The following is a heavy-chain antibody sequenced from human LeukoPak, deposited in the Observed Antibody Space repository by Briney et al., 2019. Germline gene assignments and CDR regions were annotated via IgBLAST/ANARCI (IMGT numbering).Heavy chain of an antibody. CDR1: GFTFSSYW. D-gene: IGHD5-24*01. CDR2: INHNGNVN. CDR3: ARAASTMADGYGMDV. V-gene: IGHV3-7*03. Sequence: GGSLRLSCAASGFTFSSYWMNWARQAPGKGLEWVASINHNGNVNYYVDSVKGRFTISRDNAKNSLYLQMSNLRAEDTAVYYCARAASTMADGYGMDVWGQGTTVTVSS. J-gene: IGHJ6*02.